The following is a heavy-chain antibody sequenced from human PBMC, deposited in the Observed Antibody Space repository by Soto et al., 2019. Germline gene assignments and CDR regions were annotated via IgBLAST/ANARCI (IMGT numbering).Heavy chain of an antibody. V-gene: IGHV4-59*01. CDR3: ARGLFVVAEFYFDY. J-gene: IGHJ4*02. Sequence: SETLSLTRPVSGGSISSYYWSWIRQPPGKGLEWIGYIYYSGSTNYNPSLKSRVTISVDTSKNQFSLKLSSVTAADTAVYYCARGLFVVAEFYFDYWGQGTLVTVSS. CDR2: IYYSGST. D-gene: IGHD2-21*01. CDR1: GGSISSYY.